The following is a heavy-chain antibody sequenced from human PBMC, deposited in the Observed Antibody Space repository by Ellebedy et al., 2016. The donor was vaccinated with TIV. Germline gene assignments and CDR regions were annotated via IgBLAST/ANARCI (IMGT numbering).Heavy chain of an antibody. CDR3: ARGGPGSSSPHDY. D-gene: IGHD6-13*01. CDR1: GFTFSSSC. V-gene: IGHV3-33*01. CDR2: KWYDGSNK. Sequence: PGGSLRLSCAASGFTFSSSCMPCLRQVAGKEIEWVPVKWYDGSNKYYADSVKGRFTISRDNSHNTLSLQMNSLRAEDTAVYYCARGGPGSSSPHDYWGQGTLVTVSS. J-gene: IGHJ4*02.